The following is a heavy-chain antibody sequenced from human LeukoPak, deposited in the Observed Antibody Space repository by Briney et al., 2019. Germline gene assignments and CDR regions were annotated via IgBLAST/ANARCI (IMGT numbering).Heavy chain of an antibody. D-gene: IGHD6-6*01. Sequence: PSETLSLTCTVSGGSISSGSYYWSWIRQPAGKGVEWIGRIYTSGSTNYNPSLKSRVTISVDTSKNQFSLKLSSVTAADTAVYYCARVIGQLRYNWFDPWGQGTLVTVSS. V-gene: IGHV4-61*02. CDR2: IYTSGST. CDR1: GGSISSGSYY. J-gene: IGHJ5*02. CDR3: ARVIGQLRYNWFDP.